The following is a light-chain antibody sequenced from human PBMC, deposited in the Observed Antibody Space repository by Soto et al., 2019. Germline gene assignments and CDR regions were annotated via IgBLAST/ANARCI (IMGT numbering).Light chain of an antibody. CDR1: QSVSSNY. J-gene: IGKJ4*01. V-gene: IGKV3-20*01. Sequence: EIVLTQSPGTLSLSPGERATLSCRASQSVSSNYLAWYQQRPGQAPRLLIYGASSRATGIPDSFSGTGSGTDFTLTISRLEPEDFAVYYCQQRDDWSSVTFGGGTRVEIK. CDR3: QQRDDWSSVT. CDR2: GAS.